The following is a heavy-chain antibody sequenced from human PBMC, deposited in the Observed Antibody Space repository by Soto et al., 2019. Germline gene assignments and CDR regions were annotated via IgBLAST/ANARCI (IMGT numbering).Heavy chain of an antibody. D-gene: IGHD2-8*01. V-gene: IGHV5-10-1*01. Sequence: GESQNSSCKGSGYRFTSYCMSWVRQMTGKGLEWMGRIDPSDSYTNYSPSFQGHVTISADKSISTAYLQWSSLKASDTAMYYCAKQLRYCTNGVCYKKDYYGMDVWGQGTTVTVSS. CDR1: GYRFTSYC. CDR2: IDPSDSYT. CDR3: AKQLRYCTNGVCYKKDYYGMDV. J-gene: IGHJ6*02.